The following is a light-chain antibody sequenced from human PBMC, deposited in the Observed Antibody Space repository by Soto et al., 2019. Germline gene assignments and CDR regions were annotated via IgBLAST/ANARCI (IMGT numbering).Light chain of an antibody. CDR2: DAS. J-gene: IGKJ2*01. CDR1: QSVSSY. CDR3: QQRSNWPRT. V-gene: IGKV3-11*01. Sequence: EIVLTQSPATLSLSPGERATLSCRASQSVSSYLAWYQQKPGQAPRLLIYDASNSATGIPARFSGSGSGTDFTLTISSLEPEDFVVYYCQQRSNWPRTFGQGTKLEIK.